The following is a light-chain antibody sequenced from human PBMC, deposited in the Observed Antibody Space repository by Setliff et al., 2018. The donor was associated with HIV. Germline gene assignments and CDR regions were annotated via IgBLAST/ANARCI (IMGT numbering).Light chain of an antibody. CDR1: SSNIGNNY. J-gene: IGLJ2*01. CDR3: AAWDDLSSPDVQ. Sequence: SALTQPPSVSATPGQTVTMSCSGSSSNIGNNYVYWYQQLPGMAPKLLIYRNNQRPSDVPERFSGSKSGTSASLAISGLRSEDEADYYCAAWDDLSSPDVQFGGGTQLTVL. V-gene: IGLV1-47*01. CDR2: RNN.